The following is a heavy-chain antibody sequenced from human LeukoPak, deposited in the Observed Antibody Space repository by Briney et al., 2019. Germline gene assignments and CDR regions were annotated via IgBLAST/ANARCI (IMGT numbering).Heavy chain of an antibody. V-gene: IGHV3-30*04. CDR3: ARDPAWGQNAFYI. CDR1: GFTFSSYA. CDR2: VASDGGNK. J-gene: IGHJ3*02. D-gene: IGHD7-27*01. Sequence: LAAGSLRLSCAASGFTFSSYARHWVRRPPPKGRVWLVGVASDGGNKYYADSVRGRFTISRDSSKNTLYLKMNSLTAEDTAAYYCARDPAWGQNAFYIWGQGTMVTVCS.